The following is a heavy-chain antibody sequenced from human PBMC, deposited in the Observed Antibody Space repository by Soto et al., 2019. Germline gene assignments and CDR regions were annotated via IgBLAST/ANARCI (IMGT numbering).Heavy chain of an antibody. V-gene: IGHV4-59*08. D-gene: IGHD6-13*01. J-gene: IGHJ6*03. CDR2: VFYTGST. CDR1: GVSISSYY. Sequence: QVQLQESGPGLVKPSETLSLTCSVSGVSISSYYWSWIRHPPGKGLEWIGNVFYTGSTSYNPSLESRVTLSLDTSKNQLSLPLDSVTAADTAVYYCARRPIVAADYYYMDVWGKGTTVIVSS. CDR3: ARRPIVAADYYYMDV.